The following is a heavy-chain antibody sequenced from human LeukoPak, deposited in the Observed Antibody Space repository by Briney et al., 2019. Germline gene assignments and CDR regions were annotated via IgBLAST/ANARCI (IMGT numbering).Heavy chain of an antibody. J-gene: IGHJ4*02. CDR1: GFTFSSYG. CDR3: AKDKRPYSSGWRPDYFDY. D-gene: IGHD6-19*01. Sequence: SGGSLRLSCAASGFTFSSYGMHWVRQAPGKGLEWVAVIWYDGSNKYYADSVKGRFTISRDNSKNTLYLQMNSLRAEDTAVYYCAKDKRPYSSGWRPDYFDYWGQGTLVTVSS. CDR2: IWYDGSNK. V-gene: IGHV3-30*02.